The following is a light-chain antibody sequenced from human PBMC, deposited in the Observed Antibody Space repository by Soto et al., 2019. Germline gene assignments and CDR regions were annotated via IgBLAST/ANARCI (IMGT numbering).Light chain of an antibody. CDR1: SSNIGAGHD. Sequence: QSVLTQPPSVSGAPGQRVTISCTGSSSNIGAGHDVHWYQQLPGTAPKLLIYGNSNRPSGVPDRFSGSKSGTSASLAITGLQAEDEADYYCQSYDSSLRVVFGTGTKLTVL. CDR3: QSYDSSLRVV. CDR2: GNS. J-gene: IGLJ1*01. V-gene: IGLV1-40*01.